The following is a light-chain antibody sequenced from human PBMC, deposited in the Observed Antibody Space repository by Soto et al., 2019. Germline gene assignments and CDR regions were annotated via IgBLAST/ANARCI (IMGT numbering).Light chain of an antibody. CDR1: QSFSNK. V-gene: IGKV3D-15*01. Sequence: EIVMTQSPATLSVSPGGRATLSCGASQSFSNKLAWYQQKPGQAPRLLIYDASTRATGVPARFSGSGSGTEFTLTITSLQSEDFAVYYCQEYHNWPFSFGQGTKWIS. CDR3: QEYHNWPFS. CDR2: DAS. J-gene: IGKJ2*01.